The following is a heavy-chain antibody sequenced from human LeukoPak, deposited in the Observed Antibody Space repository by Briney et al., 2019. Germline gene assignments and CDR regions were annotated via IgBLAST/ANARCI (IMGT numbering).Heavy chain of an antibody. V-gene: IGHV1-18*01. Sequence: ASVKVSCKASGYTFTDFGVSWVRQAPGQGLEWIGWISAYNGNTNYVQKFRGRVTMTTDITTSTAYMELRSLRSDDTAVYYCARVYGSGSYYGYWGQGTLVTVSS. CDR2: ISAYNGNT. J-gene: IGHJ4*02. CDR3: ARVYGSGSYYGY. CDR1: GYTFTDFG. D-gene: IGHD3-10*01.